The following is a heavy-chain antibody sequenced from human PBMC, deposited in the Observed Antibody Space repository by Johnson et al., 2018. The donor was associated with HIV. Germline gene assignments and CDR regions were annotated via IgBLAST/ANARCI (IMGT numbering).Heavy chain of an antibody. CDR1: GFTFSSYA. CDR3: ARPLGPPLWHDAFDI. CDR2: ISYDGSNK. V-gene: IGHV3-30-3*01. Sequence: QVQLVESGGGVVQAGRSLRLSCAASGFTFSSYAMHWVRQAPGKGLEWVAVISYDGSNKYYADSVKGRFTISRDNSKNTLYLQMNSLRAEDTAVYYCARPLGPPLWHDAFDIWGQGTMVTVSS. J-gene: IGHJ3*02. D-gene: IGHD3-16*01.